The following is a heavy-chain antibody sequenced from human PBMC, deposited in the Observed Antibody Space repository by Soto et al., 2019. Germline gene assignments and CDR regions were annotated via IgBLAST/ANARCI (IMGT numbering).Heavy chain of an antibody. Sequence: SGPTLVNPTQTLTLTCTFSGFSLSTSGMCVSWIRQPPGKALEWLALIDWDDDKYYSTSLKTRLTISKDTSKNQVVLTMTNMDPVDTATYYCARIKDSSGPHTLGPGWFDPWGQGTLVTVSS. D-gene: IGHD3-22*01. CDR3: ARIKDSSGPHTLGPGWFDP. J-gene: IGHJ5*02. CDR1: GFSLSTSGMC. CDR2: IDWDDDK. V-gene: IGHV2-70*01.